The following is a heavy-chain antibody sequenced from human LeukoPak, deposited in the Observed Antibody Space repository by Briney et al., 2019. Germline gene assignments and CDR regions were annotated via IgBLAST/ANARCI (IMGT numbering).Heavy chain of an antibody. J-gene: IGHJ4*02. CDR3: ARQRGVAFDY. CDR1: GDSISSSY. Sequence: SETLSLTCTVSGDSISSSYWTWIRQPAGKGLEWIGLIYTSGSTNYNPSLKSRVTMSLDTSKKQFPLKLSSVTPADTAVYYCARQRGVAFDYWGQGTLVTVSS. D-gene: IGHD3-10*01. V-gene: IGHV4-4*07. CDR2: IYTSGST.